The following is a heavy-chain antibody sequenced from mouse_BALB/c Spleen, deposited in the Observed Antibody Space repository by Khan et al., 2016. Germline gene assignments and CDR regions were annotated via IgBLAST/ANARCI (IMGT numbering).Heavy chain of an antibody. CDR2: IDPANGNT. V-gene: IGHV14-3*02. Sequence: EVQLQESGAELVKPGASVKLSCTASGFNIKDTYMHWVKQRPEQGLEWIGRIDPANGNTKYDPKFQGKATITADTSSHTAYLHLSSLTSEDTAVYYCARSPYDYDWGFAYWGQGTLVTVSA. CDR3: ARSPYDYDWGFAY. J-gene: IGHJ3*01. D-gene: IGHD2-4*01. CDR1: GFNIKDTY.